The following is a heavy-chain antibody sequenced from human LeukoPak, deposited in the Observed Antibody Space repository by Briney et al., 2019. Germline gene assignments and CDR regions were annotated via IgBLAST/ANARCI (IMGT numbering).Heavy chain of an antibody. Sequence: GGSLRLSCAASGFAFNTYGMSWVRHAPGKGLEGVSAISGSGGNTYYADSVKGRFTISRDNSKNTLYLQMNSLRAEDTALYYCAKDRTWGLDYWGQGALVTVSS. CDR3: AKDRTWGLDY. CDR2: ISGSGGNT. V-gene: IGHV3-23*01. J-gene: IGHJ4*02. D-gene: IGHD7-27*01. CDR1: GFAFNTYG.